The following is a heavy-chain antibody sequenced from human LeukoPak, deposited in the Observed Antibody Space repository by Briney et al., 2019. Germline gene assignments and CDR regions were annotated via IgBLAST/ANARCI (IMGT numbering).Heavy chain of an antibody. J-gene: IGHJ3*02. CDR3: AAGGYYGSGAFHI. CDR1: GRSINSYY. V-gene: IGHV4-59*01. Sequence: SETQSLTCTVSGRSINSYYGTWIRHPRERGLEWLRYISYSGATSYNPSLKSRVTISEDTSKNQFYLRLRFMTAADTAIYYCAAGGYYGSGAFHIWGLGTMVTVSS. D-gene: IGHD3-10*01. CDR2: ISYSGAT.